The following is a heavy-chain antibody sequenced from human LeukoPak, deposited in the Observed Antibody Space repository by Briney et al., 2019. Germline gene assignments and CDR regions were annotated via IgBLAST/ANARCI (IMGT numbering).Heavy chain of an antibody. CDR1: GFTFGDYA. D-gene: IGHD6-13*01. CDR3: TRLGIAAAGTYYFDY. Sequence: GGSLRLSCTASGFTFGDYAMSWVRQAPGKGLEWVGFIRSKAYGGTTEYAASVKGRFTISRDDSKSIAYLQMNSLKTEDTAVYYCTRLGIAAAGTYYFDYWGQGTLVTVSS. CDR2: IRSKAYGGTT. V-gene: IGHV3-49*04. J-gene: IGHJ4*02.